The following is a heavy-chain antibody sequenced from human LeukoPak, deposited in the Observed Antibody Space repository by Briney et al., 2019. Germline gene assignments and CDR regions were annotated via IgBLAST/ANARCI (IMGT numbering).Heavy chain of an antibody. J-gene: IGHJ4*02. Sequence: GGSLRLSCAASGFTFSSSDMDWVRQAPGKGLEWVASISSSSSLIYYTDSVKGRFTISRDNAKNSLYLQMNSLRAEDTAVYFCAKEGRSATPGYWGQGTLVTVSS. V-gene: IGHV3-21*01. CDR3: AKEGRSATPGY. CDR1: GFTFSSSD. CDR2: ISSSSSLI. D-gene: IGHD6-25*01.